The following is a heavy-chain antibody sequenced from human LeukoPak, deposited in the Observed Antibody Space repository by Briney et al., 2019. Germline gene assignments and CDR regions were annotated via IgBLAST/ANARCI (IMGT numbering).Heavy chain of an antibody. D-gene: IGHD2-2*02. CDR2: INHSGNT. Sequence: PSETLSLTCAVYGGSFSGYYWTWIRQSQGKGLEWIGEINHSGNTNYNPSLKSRVTISVDTSKNQFSLKLSSVTAADTAVYYCARGPSRYCSSTSCYRFNYYYGMDVWGQGTTVTVSS. V-gene: IGHV4-34*01. J-gene: IGHJ6*02. CDR3: ARGPSRYCSSTSCYRFNYYYGMDV. CDR1: GGSFSGYY.